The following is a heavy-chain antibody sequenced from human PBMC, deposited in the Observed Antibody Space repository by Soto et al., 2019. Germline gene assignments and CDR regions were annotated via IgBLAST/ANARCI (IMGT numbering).Heavy chain of an antibody. D-gene: IGHD2-2*01. CDR3: AREYIVVVPAARNYYYGMDV. Sequence: LRLSCAASGFTFSSYAMHWVRQAPGKGLEWVAVISYDGSNKYYADSVKGRFTISRDNSKNTLYLQMNGLRAEDTAVYYCAREYIVVVPAARNYYYGMDVWGQGTTVTVSS. CDR1: GFTFSSYA. V-gene: IGHV3-30-3*01. CDR2: ISYDGSNK. J-gene: IGHJ6*02.